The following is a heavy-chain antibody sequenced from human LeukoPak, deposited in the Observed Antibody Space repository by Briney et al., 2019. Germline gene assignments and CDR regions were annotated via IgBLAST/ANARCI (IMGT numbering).Heavy chain of an antibody. J-gene: IGHJ2*01. Sequence: SETLSLTCTVSGGFISSYYWSWIRQPPGKGLEWIGYISYSGSTNYNPSLKSRVTISVDTSKSQFYLKLSSVTAADTAVYFCASGTYYWYFDLWGRGTLVTVSS. D-gene: IGHD1-26*01. CDR3: ASGTYYWYFDL. CDR2: ISYSGST. V-gene: IGHV4-59*01. CDR1: GGFISSYY.